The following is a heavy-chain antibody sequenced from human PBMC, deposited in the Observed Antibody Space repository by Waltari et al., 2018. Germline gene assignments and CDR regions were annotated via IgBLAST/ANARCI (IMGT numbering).Heavy chain of an antibody. Sequence: QVQLVESGGGVVQPGRSLRLSCAASGLTFSSFHMHWVRQAPGKGLEWVARISNEGRRKDYADSVKGRFIISGDNSKNTRYLQMDSLRPEDSAMYYCVRRRPCSGDMCYGLDVWGQGTTVTVSS. CDR3: VRRRPCSGDMCYGLDV. D-gene: IGHD2-15*01. CDR1: GLTFSSFH. V-gene: IGHV3-30*03. J-gene: IGHJ6*02. CDR2: ISNEGRRK.